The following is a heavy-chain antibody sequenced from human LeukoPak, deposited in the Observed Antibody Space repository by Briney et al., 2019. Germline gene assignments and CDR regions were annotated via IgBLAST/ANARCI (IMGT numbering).Heavy chain of an antibody. CDR1: GGTFSSYA. V-gene: IGHV1-46*01. CDR2: INPSGGST. Sequence: ASVKVSCKASGGTFSSYAISWVRQAPGQGLEWMGIINPSGGSTSYAQKFQGRVTMTRDMSTSTVYMELSSLRSEDTAVYYCARASYGPSLDYWGQGTLVTVSS. CDR3: ARASYGPSLDY. D-gene: IGHD5-18*01. J-gene: IGHJ4*02.